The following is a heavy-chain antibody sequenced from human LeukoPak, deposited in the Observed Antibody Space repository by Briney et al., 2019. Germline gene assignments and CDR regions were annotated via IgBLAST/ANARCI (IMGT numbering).Heavy chain of an antibody. CDR1: GFTFTSIA. CDR2: IRGTGDST. J-gene: IGHJ4*02. V-gene: IGHV3-48*03. Sequence: PGGSLRLSCAASGFTFTSIAMTWVRQAPGKGLEWVSTIRGTGDSTHYADSVKGRFTISRDNAKNSLYLQMNSLRAEDTAVYYCARGWVAAAGSFDYWGQGTLSPSPQ. CDR3: ARGWVAAAGSFDY. D-gene: IGHD6-13*01.